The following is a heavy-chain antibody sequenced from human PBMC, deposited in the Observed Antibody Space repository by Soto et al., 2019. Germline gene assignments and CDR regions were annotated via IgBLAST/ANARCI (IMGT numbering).Heavy chain of an antibody. CDR3: ARGGYYDNTWGKLSHYGLDV. CDR2: ISPYNDYT. V-gene: IGHV1-18*04. CDR1: GYTFTGYY. J-gene: IGHJ6*02. D-gene: IGHD3-16*01. Sequence: ASVKVSCKASGYTFTGYYMHWVRQAPGQGLEWMGWISPYNDYTVYAQKQQGRDTMTADTSKRTVYMEMRGLKSDDTAVYFCARGGYYDNTWGKLSHYGLDVWGQGTSVTVSS.